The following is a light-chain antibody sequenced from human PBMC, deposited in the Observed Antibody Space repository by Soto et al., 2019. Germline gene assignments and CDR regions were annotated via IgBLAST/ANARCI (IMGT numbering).Light chain of an antibody. CDR2: QDS. Sequence: SYELTQPPSVSVSPGQTASITCSGDKLGDKYACWYQQKPGQSPVLVIYQDSKRPSGIPERFSGSNSGNTATLTISGTQAMDEADYYRQAWDSSTAPVVFGGGTKLTVL. J-gene: IGLJ2*01. CDR1: KLGDKY. V-gene: IGLV3-1*01. CDR3: QAWDSSTAPVV.